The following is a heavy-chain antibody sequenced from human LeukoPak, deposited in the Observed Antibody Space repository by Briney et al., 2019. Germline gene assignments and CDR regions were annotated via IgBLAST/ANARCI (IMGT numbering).Heavy chain of an antibody. CDR2: IIPIFGTA. Sequence: SVKVSCKASGGTFSSYAISWVRQAPGQGLEWMGGIIPIFGTANYAQKFQGRVTITTDESTSTAYMELSSLRSEDTAVYYCARGVSVAGYIDYWGQGTLVTVSS. CDR3: ARGVSVAGYIDY. J-gene: IGHJ4*02. V-gene: IGHV1-69*05. CDR1: GGTFSSYA. D-gene: IGHD6-19*01.